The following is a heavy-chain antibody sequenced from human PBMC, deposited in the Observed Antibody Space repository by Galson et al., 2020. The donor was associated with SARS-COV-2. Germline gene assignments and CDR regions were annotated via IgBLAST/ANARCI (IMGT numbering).Heavy chain of an antibody. CDR1: GYTFNGYY. CDR2: FNTNSGGT. J-gene: IGHJ4*02. D-gene: IGHD4-4*01. V-gene: IGHV1-2*02. CDR3: ARDQRNSADY. Sequence: ASVKISCKASGYTFNGYYMNWVRQAPGQGLERMGWFNTNSGGTNYAQKFQGRVTMTRDTSSSTVYMELSRLRSDDTAVYYCARDQRNSADYWGQGTLVTVSS.